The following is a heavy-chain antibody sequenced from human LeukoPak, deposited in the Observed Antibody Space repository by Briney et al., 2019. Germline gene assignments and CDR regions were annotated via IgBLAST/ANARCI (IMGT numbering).Heavy chain of an antibody. Sequence: ASLKVSCKASGYTFTSYGISWVRQAPGQGLEWMGWISAYNGNTHYSQKVQGRVTMTTDTSTSTAYMELRSLRSDDTAVYYCARWYNVEWELRTGDSFNIWGQGTMVTVSS. CDR1: GYTFTSYG. D-gene: IGHD1-26*01. J-gene: IGHJ3*02. CDR2: ISAYNGNT. CDR3: ARWYNVEWELRTGDSFNI. V-gene: IGHV1-18*01.